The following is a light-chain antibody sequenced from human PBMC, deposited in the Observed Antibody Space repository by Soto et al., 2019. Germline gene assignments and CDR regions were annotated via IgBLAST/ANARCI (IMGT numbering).Light chain of an antibody. CDR3: HQRNIWPPVT. Sequence: PGERATLSCRASPSVTNYLAWYQQKPGQAPRLLIYGAFNRATGIPARFSGSGSGTDFTLTISSLEPEDFAVYYCHQRNIWPPVTFGQGTRLEIK. CDR1: PSVTNY. CDR2: GAF. J-gene: IGKJ5*01. V-gene: IGKV3-11*01.